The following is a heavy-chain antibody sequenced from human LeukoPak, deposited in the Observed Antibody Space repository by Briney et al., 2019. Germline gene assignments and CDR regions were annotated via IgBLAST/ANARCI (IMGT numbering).Heavy chain of an antibody. CDR3: ARVISHGYSDS. V-gene: IGHV4-59*01. CDR2: IFYTGTT. Sequence: PSETLSLTCSVSGGSISGDYWSWIRQPPGKGLEWIGYIFYTGTTNYNPSLKSRVTISVDMSKNQFSLKLTSVTAADTAVYYCARVISHGYSDSWGQGTLVTVSS. J-gene: IGHJ4*02. CDR1: GGSISGDY. D-gene: IGHD2-21*01.